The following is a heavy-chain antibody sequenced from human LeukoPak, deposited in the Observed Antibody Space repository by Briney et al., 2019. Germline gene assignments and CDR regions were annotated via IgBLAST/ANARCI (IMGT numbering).Heavy chain of an antibody. CDR3: AGGGLGYFFDY. CDR1: GFTVSSIY. J-gene: IGHJ4*02. Sequence: PGGSLRLSCAASGFTVSSIYMSWARQAPGKGLEWVSVIHSGGTTSYAVSAKGRFTISRDNSANTPYLQLNNMRTEDNTAYYCAGGGLGYFFDYLGQGTLVTVSS. D-gene: IGHD3/OR15-3a*01. CDR2: IHSGGTT. V-gene: IGHV3-66*01.